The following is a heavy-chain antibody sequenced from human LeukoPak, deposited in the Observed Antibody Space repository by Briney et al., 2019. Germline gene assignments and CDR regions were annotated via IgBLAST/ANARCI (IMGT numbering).Heavy chain of an antibody. D-gene: IGHD3-16*02. V-gene: IGHV1-18*01. CDR3: AREADYVWGSYRLPFVY. J-gene: IGHJ4*02. CDR2: ISAYNGNT. CDR1: GYTFTSYG. Sequence: ASVKVSCKASGYTFTSYGISWVRQAPGQGLEWMGWISAYNGNTNYAQKLQGRVTMTTDTSTSTAYMELRSLRSDDTAVYYCAREADYVWGSYRLPFVYWGQGTLVTVSS.